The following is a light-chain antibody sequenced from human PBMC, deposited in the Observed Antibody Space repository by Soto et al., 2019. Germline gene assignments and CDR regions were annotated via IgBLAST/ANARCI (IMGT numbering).Light chain of an antibody. CDR1: QIINSY. J-gene: IGKJ2*01. Sequence: DIQMTQSPSSLSASVGDRVIITCRTSQIINSYLAWYQQKPGRAPNLVIYAASTLESGVPSRFSGSGSRTDFTLTISSLQPADYATYYCQQTYLAPYTFGQGTKVDIK. CDR3: QQTYLAPYT. CDR2: AAS. V-gene: IGKV1-39*01.